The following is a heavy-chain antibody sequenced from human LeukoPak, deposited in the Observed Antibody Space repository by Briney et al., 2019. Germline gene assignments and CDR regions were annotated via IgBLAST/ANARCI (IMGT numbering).Heavy chain of an antibody. CDR2: INPNGGGT. J-gene: IGHJ6*03. D-gene: IGHD2-15*01. Sequence: GASVKVSCKASGYTFTGYYMHWVRQAPGQGLEWVGWINPNGGGTQYARKFQGRVTMTRDTSISTAYMELSSLRHDDLAVYYCARGRGTSGSNRDFYYYYYMDVWGKGTTVTVSS. CDR1: GYTFTGYY. V-gene: IGHV1-2*02. CDR3: ARGRGTSGSNRDFYYYYYMDV.